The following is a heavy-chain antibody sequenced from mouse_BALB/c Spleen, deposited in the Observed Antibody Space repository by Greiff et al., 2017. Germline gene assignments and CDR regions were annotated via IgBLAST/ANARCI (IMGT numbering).Heavy chain of an antibody. Sequence: ESGPGLVKPSQSLSLTCSVTGYSITSGYYWNWIRQFPGNKLEWMGYISYDGSNNYNPSLKNRISITRDTSKNQFFLKLNSVTTEDTATYYCAREDDGYYWFAYWGQGTLVTVSA. CDR1: GYSITSGYY. CDR3: AREDDGYYWFAY. J-gene: IGHJ3*01. D-gene: IGHD2-3*01. V-gene: IGHV3-6*02. CDR2: ISYDGSN.